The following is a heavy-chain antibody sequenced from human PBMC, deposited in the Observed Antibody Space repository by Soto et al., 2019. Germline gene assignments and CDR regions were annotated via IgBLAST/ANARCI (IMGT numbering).Heavy chain of an antibody. CDR2: ISYDGSNK. CDR1: GFTFSSYA. Sequence: QVQLVESGGGVVQPGRSLRLSCAASGFTFSSYAMHWVRQAPGKGLEWVAVISYDGSNKYYADSVKGRFTISGDNSKNTLYLQMTSLRAEDTAVYYCARVGLSGFDAFDIWGQGTMVTVSS. J-gene: IGHJ3*02. V-gene: IGHV3-30-3*01. CDR3: ARVGLSGFDAFDI. D-gene: IGHD5-12*01.